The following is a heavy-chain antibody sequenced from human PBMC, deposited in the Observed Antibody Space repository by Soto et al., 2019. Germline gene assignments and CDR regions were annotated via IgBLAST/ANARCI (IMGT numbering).Heavy chain of an antibody. CDR2: LYYSGST. V-gene: IGHV4-39*01. CDR1: GDSIISSSYY. CDR3: ARIVVIPAAPDYYNYYGVDV. J-gene: IGHJ6*02. Sequence: PSETLSLTCTVSGDSIISSSYYWAWIRQSPGRGLEWIGNLYYSGSTYYSLSLKSRVTMSVDTAKNQFSLKISSVTAADTSVYYCARIVVIPAAPDYYNYYGVDVWGQGTTVT. D-gene: IGHD2-2*01.